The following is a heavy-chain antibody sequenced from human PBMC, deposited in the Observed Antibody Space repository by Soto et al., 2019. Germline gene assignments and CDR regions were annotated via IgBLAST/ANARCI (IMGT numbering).Heavy chain of an antibody. CDR1: GGSISSYY. V-gene: IGHV4-59*08. Sequence: PSETLSLTCTVSGGSISSYYWSWIRQPPGKGLEWIGYIYYSGSTNYNPSLKSRVTISVDRSKNQISLKLSSVTAADTAVYYCARHFSVDYFDYWGQGALVTVSS. J-gene: IGHJ4*02. CDR2: IYYSGST. CDR3: ARHFSVDYFDY.